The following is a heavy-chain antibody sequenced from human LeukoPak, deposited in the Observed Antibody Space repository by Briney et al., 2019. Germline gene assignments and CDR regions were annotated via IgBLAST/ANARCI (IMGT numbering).Heavy chain of an antibody. CDR3: ASVLRYFAWVPRV. Sequence: SETLSLTCAVYGGSFSGYYWSWIRQPPGKGLEWIGEINHSGSTNYNPSLKSRVTISVDTSKNQFSLKLSSVTAADTAVYYCASVLRYFAWVPRVWGQGTLVTVSS. V-gene: IGHV4-34*01. D-gene: IGHD3-9*01. CDR2: INHSGST. CDR1: GGSFSGYY. J-gene: IGHJ4*02.